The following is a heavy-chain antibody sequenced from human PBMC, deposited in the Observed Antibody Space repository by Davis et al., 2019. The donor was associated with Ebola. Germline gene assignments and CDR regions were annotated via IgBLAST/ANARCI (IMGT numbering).Heavy chain of an antibody. D-gene: IGHD3-10*01. CDR3: ARNHLPTGELNPYYYYGMDV. CDR2: ISAYYGNT. Sequence: ASVKVSCKASGYTFISYGISWVRQAPGQGLEWMGWISAYYGNTNYAQKFQGRVTMTTDTSTSTVYMELRSLRSDDTAVYYCARNHLPTGELNPYYYYGMDVWGKGTTVTVSS. V-gene: IGHV1-18*01. CDR1: GYTFISYG. J-gene: IGHJ6*04.